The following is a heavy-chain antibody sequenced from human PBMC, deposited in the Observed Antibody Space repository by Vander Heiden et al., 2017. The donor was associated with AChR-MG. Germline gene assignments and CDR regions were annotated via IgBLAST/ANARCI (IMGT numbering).Heavy chain of an antibody. CDR2: IYYSGST. J-gene: IGHJ6*02. Sequence: QVQLQESGPGLVKPSQTLSLTCTVSGGSISSVGYYWSWIRQHPGKGLEWIGYIYYSGSTYYSPSLKSRVTISVDTSKNQFSLKLSSVTAADTAVYYCASRGTGSSGWRYYYGMDVWGQGTTVTVSS. CDR1: GGSISSVGYY. CDR3: ASRGTGSSGWRYYYGMDV. V-gene: IGHV4-31*03. D-gene: IGHD6-19*01.